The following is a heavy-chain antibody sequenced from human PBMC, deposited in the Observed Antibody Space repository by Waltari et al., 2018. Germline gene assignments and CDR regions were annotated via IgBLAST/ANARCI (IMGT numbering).Heavy chain of an antibody. Sequence: QVQLQESGQGLVKPSETLSLTCTVSVGSISGYYWSWIRQPPGKGLEWIGYSYYSGLSHSNPSLRSRVTISVDTSMNQFSLRLTSVSAADTAVYYCSRYYCSSGICYAFDYWGQGTLVTVSS. J-gene: IGHJ4*02. D-gene: IGHD2-2*01. CDR3: SRYYCSSGICYAFDY. CDR1: VGSISGYY. CDR2: SYYSGLS. V-gene: IGHV4-59*08.